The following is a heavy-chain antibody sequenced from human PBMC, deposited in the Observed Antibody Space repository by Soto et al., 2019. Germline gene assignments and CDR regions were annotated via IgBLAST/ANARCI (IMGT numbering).Heavy chain of an antibody. CDR3: AKAEDIVVVGPFQH. Sequence: QVQLVESGGGVVQPGRSLRLSCAASGFTFSSYGMHWVRQAPGKGLEWVAVITYDGSNKYYADSVKGRFTISRDNSKNALYLQMNSLRAADTAVYYCAKAEDIVVVGPFQHWGQGTLVIVSS. V-gene: IGHV3-30*18. CDR1: GFTFSSYG. J-gene: IGHJ1*01. D-gene: IGHD2-15*01. CDR2: ITYDGSNK.